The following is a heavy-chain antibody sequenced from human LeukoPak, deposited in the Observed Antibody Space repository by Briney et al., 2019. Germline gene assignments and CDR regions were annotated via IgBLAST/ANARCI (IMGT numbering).Heavy chain of an antibody. CDR3: AGAGYGQQLLEPAFDY. Sequence: GASVKVSCKASGGTFSSYAISWVRQAPGQGLEWMGGIIPIFGTANYAQKFQGRVTITADESTSTAYMELSSLRSEDTAVYYCAGAGYGQQLLEPAFDYWGQGTLVTVSS. V-gene: IGHV1-69*13. J-gene: IGHJ4*02. CDR2: IIPIFGTA. D-gene: IGHD6-13*01. CDR1: GGTFSSYA.